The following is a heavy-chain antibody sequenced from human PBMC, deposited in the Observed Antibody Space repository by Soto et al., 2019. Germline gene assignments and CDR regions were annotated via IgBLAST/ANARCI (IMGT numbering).Heavy chain of an antibody. Sequence: EVQLVESGGGLVKPGGSLRLSCAASGFTFSSYSMNWVRQAPGKGLEWVSSISSSSSYIYYADSVKGRFTISRDNAKNSLYLQMNSLRPEDTAVYYCARVVGQLVPGFDYWGQGTLVTVSS. CDR3: ARVVGQLVPGFDY. V-gene: IGHV3-21*01. CDR1: GFTFSSYS. J-gene: IGHJ4*02. D-gene: IGHD6-6*01. CDR2: ISSSSSYI.